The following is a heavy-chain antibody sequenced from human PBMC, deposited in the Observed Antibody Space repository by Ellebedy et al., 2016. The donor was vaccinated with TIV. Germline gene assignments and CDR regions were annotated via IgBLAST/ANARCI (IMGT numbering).Heavy chain of an antibody. Sequence: PGGSLRLSCAASGFTFSDFGIHWVRQAPGKGLEWVTVISDDGNYKYYAKSVKDRFTISRDNSKNTLYLQMNSLRAEDTAVYYCASSPFDSGSYSPEPNYYYGMDVWGQGTTVTVSS. J-gene: IGHJ6*02. D-gene: IGHD1-26*01. V-gene: IGHV3-30*03. CDR2: ISDDGNYK. CDR3: ASSPFDSGSYSPEPNYYYGMDV. CDR1: GFTFSDFG.